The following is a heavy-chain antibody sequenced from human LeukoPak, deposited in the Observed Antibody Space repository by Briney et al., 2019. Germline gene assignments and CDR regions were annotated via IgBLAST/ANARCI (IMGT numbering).Heavy chain of an antibody. V-gene: IGHV4-34*01. J-gene: IGHJ4*02. D-gene: IGHD5-12*01. Sequence: SETLSLTRAVYGGSFSGYYWSWIRQPPGKGLEWIGEINHSGSTNYNPSLKSRVTISVDTTKNQFSLKLSSVTAADTAVYYCARPRGYDYDCWGQGTLVTVSS. CDR1: GGSFSGYY. CDR3: ARPRGYDYDC. CDR2: INHSGST.